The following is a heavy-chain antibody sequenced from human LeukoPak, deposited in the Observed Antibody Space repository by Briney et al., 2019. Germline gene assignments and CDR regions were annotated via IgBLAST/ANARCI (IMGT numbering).Heavy chain of an antibody. CDR1: W. D-gene: IGHD5-18*01. V-gene: IGHV5-51*01. CDR3: ARAERGYSYGYFDY. CDR2: IYPGDSDT. J-gene: IGHJ4*02. Sequence: WXGWVRQMPGKGLEWXGIIYPGDSDTRYSPSFQGQVTISADKSISTVYLQWSSLKASDTAMYYCARAERGYSYGYFDYWGQGTLVTVSS.